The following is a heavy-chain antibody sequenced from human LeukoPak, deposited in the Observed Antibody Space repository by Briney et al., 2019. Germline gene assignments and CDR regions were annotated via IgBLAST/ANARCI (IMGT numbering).Heavy chain of an antibody. J-gene: IGHJ4*02. Sequence: SVKVSCKASGGTFSSYAISWVRQAPGQGLEWVGRIIPILGIANYAQKFQGRVTITADKSTSTAYMELSSLRSEDTAVYYCARRDDSRIEYYFDYWGQGTLVTVSS. V-gene: IGHV1-69*04. CDR1: GGTFSSYA. CDR2: IIPILGIA. D-gene: IGHD3-22*01. CDR3: ARRDDSRIEYYFDY.